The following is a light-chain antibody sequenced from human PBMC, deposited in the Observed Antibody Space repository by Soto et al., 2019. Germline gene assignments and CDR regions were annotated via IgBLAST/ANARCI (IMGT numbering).Light chain of an antibody. CDR1: QDIRNR. J-gene: IGKJ2*01. Sequence: DIQMTQSPSSLSASIGDRVTITCQASQDIRNRLNWYQQKPGKAPKLLIFEVSDLQRGVPSRFSGSRSGTDFTFTISSLQPDDFATYYCQQYNSYSSYTFGQGTKLEIK. CDR2: EVS. V-gene: IGKV1-33*01. CDR3: QQYNSYSSYT.